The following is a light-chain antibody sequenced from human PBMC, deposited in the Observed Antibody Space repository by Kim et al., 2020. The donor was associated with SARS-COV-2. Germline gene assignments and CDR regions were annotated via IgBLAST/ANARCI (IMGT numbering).Light chain of an antibody. CDR2: GAS. CDR1: HSVSSNY. V-gene: IGKV3-20*01. CDR3: QQYIDTRRT. J-gene: IGKJ4*02. Sequence: ENVLTQSPGTLSLSPGERATLSCRASHSVSSNYLAWYQQKPGQAPRLLIFGASSRVTGIPDRFSGSGSGTDFTLTISRLEPEDFAVYYCQQYIDTRRTFGGGTKVDIK.